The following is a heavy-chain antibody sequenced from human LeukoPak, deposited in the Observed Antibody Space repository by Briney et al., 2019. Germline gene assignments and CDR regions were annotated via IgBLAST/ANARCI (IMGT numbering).Heavy chain of an antibody. CDR3: ARDRRPGNYYYYGMDV. Sequence: GGSLRLSCAASGFTVSSNYKSWVRQAPGKGLEWVSVIYSGGSTYYADSVKGRFTISRDNSKNTLYLQMNSLRAEDTAVYYCARDRRPGNYYYYGMDVWGQGTTVTVSS. CDR2: IYSGGST. V-gene: IGHV3-66*01. J-gene: IGHJ6*02. CDR1: GFTVSSNY.